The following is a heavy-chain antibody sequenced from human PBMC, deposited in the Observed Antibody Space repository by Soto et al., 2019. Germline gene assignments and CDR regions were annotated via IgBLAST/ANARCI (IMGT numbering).Heavy chain of an antibody. D-gene: IGHD6-25*01. Sequence: QLQLQESGPGLVKPSETLSLTCTVSRGSISSGTNYWAWIRQPPGKGLEWIANIYYSGSTFYNPSLKSRVTIPLDTSKNQFSLKLRSVTAAETAVYYCARHEAGWYFDSWGQGTLVTVSS. CDR3: ARHEAGWYFDS. CDR1: RGSISSGTNY. CDR2: IYYSGST. V-gene: IGHV4-39*01. J-gene: IGHJ4*02.